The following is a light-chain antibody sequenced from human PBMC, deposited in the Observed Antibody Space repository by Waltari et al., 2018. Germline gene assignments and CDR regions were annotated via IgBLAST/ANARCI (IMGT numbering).Light chain of an antibody. Sequence: IQMTQSPSSLSASVGARVTIPCRASQSISGYLNWYQQKPGKAPKVLIYATSSLQSGVPSRFSGSGSGTDFTLTITSLQPEDFATYYCQQSYRTPPLTFGGGTKVEIK. CDR2: ATS. CDR1: QSISGY. J-gene: IGKJ4*01. CDR3: QQSYRTPPLT. V-gene: IGKV1-39*01.